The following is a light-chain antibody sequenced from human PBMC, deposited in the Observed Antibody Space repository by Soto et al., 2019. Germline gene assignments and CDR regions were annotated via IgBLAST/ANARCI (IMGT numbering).Light chain of an antibody. CDR3: QKYNSAPLT. V-gene: IGKV1-27*01. Sequence: DIRMTQSPSSLSASVGDRVTITCRASQGISNYLAWYQQKPGKVPKLLIYAASTFQSGVPSRFSGSGYGIDFTLTISSLQPEDVATYYCQKYNSAPLTFGQGTKVEIK. CDR1: QGISNY. J-gene: IGKJ1*01. CDR2: AAS.